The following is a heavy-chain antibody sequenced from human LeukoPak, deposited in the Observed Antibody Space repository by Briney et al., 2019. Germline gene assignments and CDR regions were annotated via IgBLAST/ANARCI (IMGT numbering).Heavy chain of an antibody. V-gene: IGHV3-7*03. CDR2: IKQDGSEK. CDR1: GFTFSSYW. J-gene: IGHJ4*02. D-gene: IGHD1-1*01. CDR3: AKSRSGSANWALQIFDN. Sequence: PGGSLRLSCAASGFTFSSYWMSWVRQAPGKGLEWVGNIKQDGSEKYYVDSVKGRFTISRDNSKNTLYLQMNSLRAEDTALYYCAKSRSGSANWALQIFDNWGQGTLVTVSS.